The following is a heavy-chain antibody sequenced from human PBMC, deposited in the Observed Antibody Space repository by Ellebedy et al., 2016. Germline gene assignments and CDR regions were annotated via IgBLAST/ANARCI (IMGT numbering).Heavy chain of an antibody. CDR3: ARHGSLFFDY. J-gene: IGHJ4*02. Sequence: ASVKVSXXASGYTFTTYGISWVRQAPGQGLEWMGWIGAYNGNTNYPKSLQGRVTMTTDTSTSTAYMELRSLTSDDTAISYCARHGSLFFDYWGQGTPVTVSS. D-gene: IGHD2-21*01. CDR1: GYTFTTYG. V-gene: IGHV1-18*01. CDR2: IGAYNGNT.